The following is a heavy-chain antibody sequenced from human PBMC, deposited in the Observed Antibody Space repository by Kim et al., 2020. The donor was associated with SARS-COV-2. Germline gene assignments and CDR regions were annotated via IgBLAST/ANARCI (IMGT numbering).Heavy chain of an antibody. V-gene: IGHV5-51*01. Sequence: SPDVQGHVTISAEKATSTAYLQWSSLKASDTAMYYCARLNCGGDCYGLDYWGQGTLVTVSS. J-gene: IGHJ4*02. D-gene: IGHD2-21*02. CDR3: ARLNCGGDCYGLDY.